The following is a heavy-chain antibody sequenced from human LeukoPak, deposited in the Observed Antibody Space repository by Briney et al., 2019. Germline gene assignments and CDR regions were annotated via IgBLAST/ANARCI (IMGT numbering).Heavy chain of an antibody. CDR3: ARDGGIAAAGDYYFDY. V-gene: IGHV1-2*02. J-gene: IGHJ4*02. CDR2: INPNSGGT. Sequence: GASVKVSCKASGYTFTGYYMHWVRQAPGQGLEWMGWINPNSGGTNYAQKFQGRVTMTRDTSISTAYMELSRLRSDDTAVYYCARDGGIAAAGDYYFDYWGQGTLDTVSS. CDR1: GYTFTGYY. D-gene: IGHD6-13*01.